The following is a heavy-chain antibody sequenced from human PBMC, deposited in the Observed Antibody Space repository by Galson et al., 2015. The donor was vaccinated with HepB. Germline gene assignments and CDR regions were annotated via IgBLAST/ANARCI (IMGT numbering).Heavy chain of an antibody. J-gene: IGHJ5*02. V-gene: IGHV3-33*08. CDR3: ARDALIRWTAAGFDP. CDR1: GFTFSSYG. Sequence: SLRLSCAASGFTFSSYGMHWVRQAPGKGLEWVAVIWYDGSNKYYADSVKGRFTISRDNSKNTLYLQMNSLRAEDTAVYYCARDALIRWTAAGFDPWGQGTLVTVSS. D-gene: IGHD4-23*01. CDR2: IWYDGSNK.